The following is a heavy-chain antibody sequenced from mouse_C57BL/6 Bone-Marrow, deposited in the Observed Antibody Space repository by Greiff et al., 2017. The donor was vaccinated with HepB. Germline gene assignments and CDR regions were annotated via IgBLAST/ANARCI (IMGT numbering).Heavy chain of an antibody. V-gene: IGHV2-9-1*01. Sequence: VMLVESGPGLVAPSQSLSITCTVSGFSLTSYAISWVRQPPGKGLEWLGVIWTGGGTNYNSALKSRLSISKDNSKSQVFLKMNSLQTDDTARYYCARNWGTYYRDYFDYWGQGTTLTVSS. CDR1: GFSLTSYA. CDR2: IWTGGGT. CDR3: ARNWGTYYRDYFDY. J-gene: IGHJ2*01. D-gene: IGHD2-12*01.